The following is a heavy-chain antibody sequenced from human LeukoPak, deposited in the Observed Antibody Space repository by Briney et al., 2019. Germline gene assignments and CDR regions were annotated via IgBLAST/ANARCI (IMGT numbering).Heavy chain of an antibody. CDR3: STDSLVLNC. J-gene: IGHJ4*02. Sequence: GGSLRLSCAVSGFTFSDHYMDWVRQAPGKGLEWVGRTRNKANSYTTEYAAPVRGRSTISRDDSKNSLYLQMNSLKTEDTAVYYCSTDSLVLNCWGQGTLVTVSS. CDR1: GFTFSDHY. V-gene: IGHV3-72*01. D-gene: IGHD3-16*01. CDR2: TRNKANSYTT.